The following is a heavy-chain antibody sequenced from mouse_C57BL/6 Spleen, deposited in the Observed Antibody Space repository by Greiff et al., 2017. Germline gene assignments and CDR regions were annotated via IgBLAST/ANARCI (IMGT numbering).Heavy chain of an antibody. CDR3: ARGDDETMDY. V-gene: IGHV1-18*01. CDR2: INPNNGGT. CDR1: GYTFTDYN. J-gene: IGHJ4*01. Sequence: VQLQQSGPELVKPGASVKIPCKASGYTFTDYNMDWVKQSHGQSLEWIGAINPNNGGTIYNQKFKGKATLTVDKSSSTAYMELRSLTSEDTAVYYSARGDDETMDYWGQGTSVTVSS. D-gene: IGHD2-12*01.